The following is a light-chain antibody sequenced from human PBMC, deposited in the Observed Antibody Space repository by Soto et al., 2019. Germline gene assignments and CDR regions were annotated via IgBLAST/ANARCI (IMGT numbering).Light chain of an antibody. J-gene: IGKJ1*01. Sequence: EIVLAQSPGTLSLSPGESATLSCRASQSVSSSFLAWYQQKAGQAPRLLIYGASRRATGIPDRFSGSGSGTDFTLTISRLEAEDVAVYYCQQYVSSPWAFGHGTKVQI. CDR2: GAS. CDR3: QQYVSSPWA. V-gene: IGKV3-20*01. CDR1: QSVSSSF.